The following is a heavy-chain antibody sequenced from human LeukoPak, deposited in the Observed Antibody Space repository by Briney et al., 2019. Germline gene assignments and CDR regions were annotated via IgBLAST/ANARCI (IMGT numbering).Heavy chain of an antibody. Sequence: GGSLRLSCAASGFTVSSNYMSWVRQAPGKGLEWVSVIYSGGSTYYADSVKGRFTISRDNSKNTLYFQMNSLRAEDTAVYYCARGPYSSGWPLFDYWGQGTLVTVSS. CDR2: IYSGGST. CDR1: GFTVSSNY. CDR3: ARGPYSSGWPLFDY. D-gene: IGHD6-19*01. J-gene: IGHJ4*02. V-gene: IGHV3-66*01.